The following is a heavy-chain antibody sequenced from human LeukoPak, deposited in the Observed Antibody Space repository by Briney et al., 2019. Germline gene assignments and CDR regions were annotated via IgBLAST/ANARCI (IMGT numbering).Heavy chain of an antibody. J-gene: IGHJ4*02. V-gene: IGHV3-30-3*01. CDR3: ARLGYCSGGSCYTFDY. Sequence: GGSLRLSCAASGFTFSSYWMSWVRQAPGKGLEWVAVISYDGSNKYYADSVKGRFTISRDNSKNTLYLQMNSLRAEDTAVYYCARLGYCSGGSCYTFDYWGQGTLVTVSS. CDR2: ISYDGSNK. CDR1: GFTFSSYW. D-gene: IGHD2-15*01.